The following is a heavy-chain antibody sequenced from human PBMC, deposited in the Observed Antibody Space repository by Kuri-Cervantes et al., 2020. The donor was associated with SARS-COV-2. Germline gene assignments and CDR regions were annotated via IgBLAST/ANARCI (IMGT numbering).Heavy chain of an antibody. J-gene: IGHJ4*02. CDR3: ARVDGYTLGFDY. CDR2: IYTSGST. V-gene: IGHV4-61*09. D-gene: IGHD5-24*01. CDR1: GGSISSGSYY. Sequence: SETLSLTCTVSGGSISSGSYYWSWIRQPAGKGLEWIGYIYTSGSTNYNPSLKSRVTISVDTSKNQFSLKLSSVTAADTAVYYCARVDGYTLGFDYWGQGTLVTVSS.